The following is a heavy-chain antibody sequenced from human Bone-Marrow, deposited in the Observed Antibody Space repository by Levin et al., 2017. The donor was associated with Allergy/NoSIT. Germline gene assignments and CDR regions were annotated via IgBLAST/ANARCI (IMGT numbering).Heavy chain of an antibody. Sequence: GGSLRLSCAASGFTFNDYTMHWVRQAPQRGLEWVSLISWDASTKYYADSVRGRFTISRDNSKNALYLQMNSLTTEDTALYYCAKDLSPRIAVTGNIEYWGQGTLVTVSS. D-gene: IGHD6-19*01. CDR1: GFTFNDYT. J-gene: IGHJ4*02. V-gene: IGHV3-43*01. CDR2: ISWDASTK. CDR3: AKDLSPRIAVTGNIEY.